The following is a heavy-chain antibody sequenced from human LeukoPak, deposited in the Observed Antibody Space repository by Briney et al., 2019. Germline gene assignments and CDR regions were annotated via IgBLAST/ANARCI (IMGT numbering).Heavy chain of an antibody. D-gene: IGHD2-21*02. CDR1: GFTFSSYS. CDR3: ARGDRDPFDY. Sequence: GGSLRLSCAASGFTFSSYSMNWVRQAPGKGLEWVSSISSSSSYIYYADSVKGRFTISRDNAKNSLYLQMNSLTAEDTAAYYCARGDRDPFDYWGQGTLVTVSS. J-gene: IGHJ4*02. CDR2: ISSSSSYI. V-gene: IGHV3-21*04.